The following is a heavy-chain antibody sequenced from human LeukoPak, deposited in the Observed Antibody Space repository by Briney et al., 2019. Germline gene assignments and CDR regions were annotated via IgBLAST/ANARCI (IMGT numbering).Heavy chain of an antibody. CDR2: IYDDGGT. CDR1: GFTVSGDY. J-gene: IGHJ4*02. CDR3: ARARSGNDFDC. D-gene: IGHD4-23*01. V-gene: IGHV3-66*02. Sequence: GGSLRLSCAVSGFTVSGDYMNWVRQAPGNGLEWVSIIYDDGGTKYADSVKGRFTISRDNSKNTVDLQMNSLREEDTAVYYCARARSGNDFDCWGQGTRVTVSS.